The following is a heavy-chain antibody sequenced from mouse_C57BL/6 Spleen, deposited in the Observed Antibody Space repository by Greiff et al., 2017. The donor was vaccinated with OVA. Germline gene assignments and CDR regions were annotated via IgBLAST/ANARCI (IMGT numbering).Heavy chain of an antibody. V-gene: IGHV5-17*01. CDR2: ISSGSSTI. Sequence: EVQVVESGGGLVKPGGSLKLSCAASGFPFSDYGMHWVRQAPEKGLEWVAYISSGSSTIYYADTVKGRFTISRDNAKNTLFLQMTSLRSEDTAMYYCARKTVVDFDYWGQGTTLTVSS. J-gene: IGHJ2*01. CDR1: GFPFSDYG. D-gene: IGHD1-1*01. CDR3: ARKTVVDFDY.